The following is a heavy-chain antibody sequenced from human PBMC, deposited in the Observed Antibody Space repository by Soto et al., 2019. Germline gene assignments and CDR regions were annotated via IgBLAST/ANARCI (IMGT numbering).Heavy chain of an antibody. J-gene: IGHJ5*02. CDR2: IYYSGST. Sequence: SGTLSLTCTVSGGSISSGGYYWSWIRQHPGKGLEWIGYIYYSGSTYYNPSLKSRVTISVDTSKNQFSLKLSSVTAADTAVYYGARDLRRGRGSALWAQGTLFPSSP. D-gene: IGHD3-10*01. V-gene: IGHV4-31*03. CDR3: ARDLRRGRGSAL. CDR1: GGSISSGGYY.